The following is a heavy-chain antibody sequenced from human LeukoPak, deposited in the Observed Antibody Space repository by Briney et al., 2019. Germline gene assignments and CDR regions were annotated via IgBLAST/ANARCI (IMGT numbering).Heavy chain of an antibody. D-gene: IGHD3-10*01. CDR2: ISSDSRTK. CDR3: ARYGSGTSYITNYFDY. Sequence: PGGSLRLSCAASGFTFSSYSMNGVRQAPGKGVEWVSYISSDSRTKYYADSVKGRFTTSRDNAKNSLYLQMKSLRDEDTAEYYCARYGSGTSYITNYFDYWGQGTLVTVSS. J-gene: IGHJ4*02. CDR1: GFTFSSYS. V-gene: IGHV3-48*02.